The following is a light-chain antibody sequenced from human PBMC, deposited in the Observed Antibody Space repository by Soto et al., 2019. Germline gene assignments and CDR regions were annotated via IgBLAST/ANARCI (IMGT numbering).Light chain of an antibody. CDR2: DAS. Sequence: EIEVTQSPATLSLSPGERATLSCRASQSVSSFFAWYQQKPGQSPRLLIYDASNRASGIPARFTGSGSGTDFTLTISSVEPEDSAVYYCQQRGNWWTFGQGTQ. CDR3: QQRGNWWT. V-gene: IGKV3-11*01. J-gene: IGKJ1*01. CDR1: QSVSSF.